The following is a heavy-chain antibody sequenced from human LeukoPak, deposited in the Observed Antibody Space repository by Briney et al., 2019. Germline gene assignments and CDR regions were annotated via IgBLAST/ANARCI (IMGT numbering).Heavy chain of an antibody. CDR2: INSRSNYI. V-gene: IGHV3-21*04. D-gene: IGHD2-21*01. CDR3: ARVASFRFYFDY. Sequence: GGSLRLSCAASGFTVSSNYMSWVRQAPGKGLEWVSSINSRSNYIFYADSVKGRFTISRDNAKNSLYLQMNSLRAEDTAVYFCARVASFRFYFDYWGQGALVTVSS. J-gene: IGHJ4*02. CDR1: GFTVSSNY.